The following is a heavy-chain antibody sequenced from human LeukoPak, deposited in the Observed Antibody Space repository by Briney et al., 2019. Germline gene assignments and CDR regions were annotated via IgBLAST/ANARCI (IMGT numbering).Heavy chain of an antibody. D-gene: IGHD6-13*01. Sequence: GESLNISCKCSWYTHNSYGIVWVLQMPGTGLEWMGIIYPGDSDTRYSPSFQGQVTISPDKSIGTAYLQWSSLKASETAMYYCLSIYSRWYSKYWGQGTLVTVSS. CDR1: WYTHNSYG. J-gene: IGHJ4*02. V-gene: IGHV5-51*01. CDR2: IYPGDSDT. CDR3: LSIYSRWYSKY.